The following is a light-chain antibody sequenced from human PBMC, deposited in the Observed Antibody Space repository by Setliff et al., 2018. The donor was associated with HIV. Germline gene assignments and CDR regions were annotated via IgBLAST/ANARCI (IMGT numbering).Light chain of an antibody. CDR1: SSDVGGYNY. CDR2: EVN. V-gene: IGLV2-14*01. J-gene: IGLJ1*01. CDR3: TSYTSNFTYV. Sequence: QSALTQPASVSGSPGQSITISCTGTSSDVGGYNYVSWYQQHPGKAPKLMIYEVNNRPSGVSNRFSGSKSGNTASLTTSGLQAEDEADYYCTSYTSNFTYVFGTGTKVTVL.